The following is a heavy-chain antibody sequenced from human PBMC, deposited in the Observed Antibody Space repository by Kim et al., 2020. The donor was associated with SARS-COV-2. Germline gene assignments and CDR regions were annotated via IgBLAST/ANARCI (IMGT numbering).Heavy chain of an antibody. CDR3: ARHGSCSWTYYYYYGR. CDR2: IYYSGCT. CDR1: GGSISSSSYY. D-gene: IGHD6-13*01. V-gene: IGHV4-39*01. J-gene: IGHJ6*01. Sequence: SETLSLTCTVSGGSISSSSYYWGWIRQPPGKGLEWIGSIYYSGCTYYNPSLKSRVTISVDTSKNQFSLKLSSVTAADTAVYYCARHGSCSWTYYYYYGR.